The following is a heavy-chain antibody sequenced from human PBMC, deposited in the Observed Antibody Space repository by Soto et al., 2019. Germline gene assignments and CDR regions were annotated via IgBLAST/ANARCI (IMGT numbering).Heavy chain of an antibody. V-gene: IGHV4-59*08. CDR2: IYYSGST. CDR3: ARSIVARRINWFDP. J-gene: IGHJ5*02. Sequence: ASDTLSLTCTVSGGSLSSYYWSWIRQPPGKGLEWIGYIYYSGSTNYNPSLKSRVTISVDTSKNQFSLKLSSVTAADTAVYYCARSIVARRINWFDPWGQGTLVTVSS. CDR1: GGSLSSYY. D-gene: IGHD2-15*01.